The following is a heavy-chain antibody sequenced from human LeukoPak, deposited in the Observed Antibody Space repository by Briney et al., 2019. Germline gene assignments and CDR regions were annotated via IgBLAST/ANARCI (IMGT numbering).Heavy chain of an antibody. Sequence: RAGGSLRLSCAASGFTFSSYGMSWVRQAPGKGLEWVSTISDGGGGTYYADSVKGRFSISRDNSKNTLYLQMNSLKTEDTAVYYCTTGLARTYYYDSEQIDYWGQGTLVTVSS. CDR2: ISDGGGGT. CDR1: GFTFSSYG. D-gene: IGHD3-22*01. J-gene: IGHJ4*02. V-gene: IGHV3-23*01. CDR3: TTGLARTYYYDSEQIDY.